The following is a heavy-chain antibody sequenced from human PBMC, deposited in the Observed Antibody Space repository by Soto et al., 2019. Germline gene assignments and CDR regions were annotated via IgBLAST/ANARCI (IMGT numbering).Heavy chain of an antibody. D-gene: IGHD3-3*01. J-gene: IGHJ5*02. Sequence: EVQLLESGGGLVQPGGSLRLSCAASGFTFSSYAMSWVRQAPGKGLEWVSAISGSGGSTYYADSVKGRFTISRDNSKNTLYLQMNSLRAEDTAVYYCAKVTLHLPSYDFWSGSILRGWFDPWGQGTLVTVSS. CDR2: ISGSGGST. V-gene: IGHV3-23*01. CDR3: AKVTLHLPSYDFWSGSILRGWFDP. CDR1: GFTFSSYA.